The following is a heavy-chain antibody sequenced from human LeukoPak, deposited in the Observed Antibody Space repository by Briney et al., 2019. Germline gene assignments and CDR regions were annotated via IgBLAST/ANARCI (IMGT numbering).Heavy chain of an antibody. CDR3: ARYLSFERGSFYRPSDY. Sequence: GESLRLSCTASGFTFSNDWMTWVRQAPGKALEWVASIKYDGSDKYYVDPVKGRFSISRDNAKNSLYLQMNSLRVDDTAVYYCARYLSFERGSFYRPSDYWGQGSLVIVSS. V-gene: IGHV3-7*01. J-gene: IGHJ4*02. D-gene: IGHD2/OR15-2a*01. CDR2: IKYDGSDK. CDR1: GFTFSNDW.